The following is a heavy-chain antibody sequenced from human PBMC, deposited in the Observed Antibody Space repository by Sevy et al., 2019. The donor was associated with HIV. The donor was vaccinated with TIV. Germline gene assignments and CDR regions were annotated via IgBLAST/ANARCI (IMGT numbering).Heavy chain of an antibody. J-gene: IGHJ1*01. D-gene: IGHD1-1*01. CDR3: TLERLSSNVAEYFQN. CDR2: ISYDGSND. V-gene: IGHV3-30-3*01. CDR1: GFTFSAFS. Sequence: GGSLRLSCAASGFTFSAFSMHWVRQAPGKGLEWVATISYDGSNDQYADSVKGRFTISRDNSKSSLYLQMNSLRGEDTAVYYCTLERLSSNVAEYFQNWGQGTLVTVSS.